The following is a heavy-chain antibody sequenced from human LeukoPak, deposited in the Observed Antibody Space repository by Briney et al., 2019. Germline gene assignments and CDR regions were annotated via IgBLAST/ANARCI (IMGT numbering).Heavy chain of an antibody. CDR1: GGSITTGPYY. J-gene: IGHJ4*02. V-gene: IGHV4-39*01. CDR3: ARQVQQQLAIDY. Sequence: SETLSLTCTVSGGSITTGPYYWSWIRRPPGKGLEWIATIYHTGGSYYNSSLKGRATISVDTSKSQFSLKLSSVTAADTAVYYCARQVQQQLAIDYWGQGTLVTVSS. D-gene: IGHD6-13*01. CDR2: IYHTGGS.